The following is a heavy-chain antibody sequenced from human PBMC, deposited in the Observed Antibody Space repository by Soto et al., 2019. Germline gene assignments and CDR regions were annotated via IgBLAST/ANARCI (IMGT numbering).Heavy chain of an antibody. D-gene: IGHD3-22*01. CDR2: ISGGGGRT. V-gene: IGHV3-23*01. CDR1: GFTFSSYA. J-gene: IGHJ6*02. CDR3: AKGLGGDSSANYGMDV. Sequence: EVQLLESGGGLVQPGGSLRLSCAASGFTFSSYAMSWVRQAPGKGLEWVSAISGGGGRTYYADSVKGRFTISRDNSKNTLDMQMNSMRAEDTAVSYCAKGLGGDSSANYGMDVWGQGTTVTVSS.